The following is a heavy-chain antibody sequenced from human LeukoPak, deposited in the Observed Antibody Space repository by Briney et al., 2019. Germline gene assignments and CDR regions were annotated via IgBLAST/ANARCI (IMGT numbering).Heavy chain of an antibody. CDR1: GFTLSSYW. D-gene: IGHD2-2*01. CDR2: IDSDGSTT. J-gene: IGHJ4*02. Sequence: AGGSLRLSCAVSGFTLSSYWMHWVRQAPGKGLVWVSRIDSDGSTTDYADSVKGRFTISRDSANNTLYLQMNSLRAEDAGVYYCARGLTLLGYCSSTSCLMNYWGQGTLVTVSS. V-gene: IGHV3-74*01. CDR3: ARGLTLLGYCSSTSCLMNY.